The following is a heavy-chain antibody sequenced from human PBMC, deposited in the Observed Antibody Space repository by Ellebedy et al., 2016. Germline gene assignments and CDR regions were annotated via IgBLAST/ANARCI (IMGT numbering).Heavy chain of an antibody. CDR1: GGSVSSDY. D-gene: IGHD1-1*01. J-gene: IGHJ3*01. V-gene: IGHV4-59*02. CDR3: AKWNGGWNAFDV. Sequence: SETLSLTCSVSGGSVSSDYWNWIRRPPGKGLEWIGYVFHTGTTHYNPSLKSRVTMSVDTSKSQFSLRLTSVTAADTAVYYCAKWNGGWNAFDVWGQGTMVTVSS. CDR2: VFHTGTT.